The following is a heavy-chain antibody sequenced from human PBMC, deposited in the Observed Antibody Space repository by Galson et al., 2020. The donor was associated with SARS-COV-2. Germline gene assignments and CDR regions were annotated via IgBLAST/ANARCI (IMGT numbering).Heavy chain of an antibody. Sequence: GESLKISCKASGYTFTSYDINWVRQATGQGHEWMGWMNPNSGNTGYAQKFQGRVTMTRNTSISTAYMGLSSLRSEDTAVYYCARGSVDFDYWGQGTLVTVSS. V-gene: IGHV1-8*01. CDR2: MNPNSGNT. J-gene: IGHJ4*02. CDR3: ARGSVDFDY. CDR1: GYTFTSYD.